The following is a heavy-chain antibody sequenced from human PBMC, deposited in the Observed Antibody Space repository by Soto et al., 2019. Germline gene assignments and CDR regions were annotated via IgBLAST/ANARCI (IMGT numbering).Heavy chain of an antibody. D-gene: IGHD1-26*01. V-gene: IGHV1-3*01. Sequence: EASVKVSGKASVYTFTNYAIHCVRQAPGQRLEWLGWINAGSGDTKYSQKFQGRVTITRDTSASTAYMELSSLRSEDTAVYYCARDSGGSFYFDCWGQGTQVTVSS. J-gene: IGHJ4*02. CDR1: VYTFTNYA. CDR3: ARDSGGSFYFDC. CDR2: INAGSGDT.